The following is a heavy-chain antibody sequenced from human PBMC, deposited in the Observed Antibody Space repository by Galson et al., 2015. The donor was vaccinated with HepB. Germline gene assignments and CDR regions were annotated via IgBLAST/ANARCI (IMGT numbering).Heavy chain of an antibody. Sequence: LRLSCAASGFTFSGSAMHWVRQASGKGLEWVGRIRSKANSYATAYAASVKGRFTISRDDSKNTAYLQMNSLKTEDTAVYYCTRPLGSSSTNWFDPWGQGTLVTVSS. V-gene: IGHV3-73*01. CDR2: IRSKANSYAT. CDR3: TRPLGSSSTNWFDP. CDR1: GFTFSGSA. D-gene: IGHD6-6*01. J-gene: IGHJ5*02.